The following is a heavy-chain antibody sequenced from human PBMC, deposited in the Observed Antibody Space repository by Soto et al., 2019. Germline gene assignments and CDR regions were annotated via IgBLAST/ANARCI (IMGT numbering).Heavy chain of an antibody. D-gene: IGHD3-10*01. CDR1: GFSLTTSGVG. J-gene: IGHJ4*02. Sequence: QITLKESGPTLVKPTQTLTLTCTFSGFSLTTSGVGVGWIRQAPGKALEWLTLIYGDDDKRSSPSLRSRLTIIKDTSKNQAVLTMTNMHPVDTATYYCAHRDRDSGGIFDYWGQGTLVTVSS. CDR3: AHRDRDSGGIFDY. CDR2: IYGDDDK. V-gene: IGHV2-5*02.